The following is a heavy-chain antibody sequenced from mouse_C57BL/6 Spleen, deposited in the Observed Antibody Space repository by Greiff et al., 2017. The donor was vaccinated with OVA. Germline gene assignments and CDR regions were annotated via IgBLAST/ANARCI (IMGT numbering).Heavy chain of an antibody. V-gene: IGHV5-6*02. CDR2: ISSGGSYT. D-gene: IGHD2-5*01. CDR3: ARHNYSNYFAY. J-gene: IGHJ3*01. Sequence: EVKLVESGGDLVKPGGSLKLSCAASGFTFSSYGMSWVRQTPDKRLEWVATISSGGSYTYYPDSVKGRFTISRDNAKNTLYLQVSSLKSEDTAMYYCARHNYSNYFAYWGQGTLVTVSA. CDR1: GFTFSSYG.